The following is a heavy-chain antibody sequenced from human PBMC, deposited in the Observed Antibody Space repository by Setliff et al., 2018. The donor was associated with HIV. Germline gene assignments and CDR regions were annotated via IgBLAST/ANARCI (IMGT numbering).Heavy chain of an antibody. CDR3: ARSTQGHTHSFHV. V-gene: IGHV1-69*13. CDR2: IIPAFGSP. CDR1: GGSFNNDG. D-gene: IGHD2-2*02. Sequence: SVKVSCKASGGSFNNDGFNWVRLAPGQGFEWMGRIIPAFGSPSYGQRFQGRVTITADESTRTVYMELRSLSSEDTAVFYCARSTQGHTHSFHVWGQGTVVTV. J-gene: IGHJ3*01.